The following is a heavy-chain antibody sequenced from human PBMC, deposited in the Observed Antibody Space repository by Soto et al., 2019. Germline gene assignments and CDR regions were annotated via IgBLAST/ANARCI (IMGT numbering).Heavy chain of an antibody. Sequence: KTSETLSLTCTVSGGSVSSGSYYWSWIRQPPGKGLEWIGYIYYSGSTNYNPSLKSRVTISVDTSKNQFSLKLSSVTAADTAVYYCAREGGYSYGLYYYYGMDVWGQGTTVTVSS. V-gene: IGHV4-61*01. J-gene: IGHJ6*02. CDR3: AREGGYSYGLYYYYGMDV. CDR2: IYYSGST. CDR1: GGSVSSGSYY. D-gene: IGHD5-18*01.